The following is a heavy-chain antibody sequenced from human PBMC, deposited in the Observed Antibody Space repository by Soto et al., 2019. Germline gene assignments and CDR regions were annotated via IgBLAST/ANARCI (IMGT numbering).Heavy chain of an antibody. CDR2: INPKNGDT. Sequence: QEQLVQSGPEVKKPGASVKVSCESSGYTFIGFSLHWVRQAPGQGLEWMGWINPKNGDTYYAQKFQGRVTMTRDTSINTVYMELNSLKSDDTAAHYCSKGRWTVGHCSGGSCYDGMDVWGQGTTVTVSS. CDR1: GYTFIGFS. CDR3: SKGRWTVGHCSGGSCYDGMDV. V-gene: IGHV1-2*02. D-gene: IGHD2-15*01. J-gene: IGHJ6*02.